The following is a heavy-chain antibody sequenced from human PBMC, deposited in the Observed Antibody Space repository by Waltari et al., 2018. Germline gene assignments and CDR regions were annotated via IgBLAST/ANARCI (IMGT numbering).Heavy chain of an antibody. CDR3: AAECVSWSWYFGL. CDR2: ISYSGDT. Sequence: QLHLQESGPGLVKPSETLSLTCTVSGGSVSTTPYFWGWIRQPPGKGLAWIGAISYSGDTFYNPSLKSRVTISVDTSKNQFSLKVSSVTAADTAVYYCAAECVSWSWYFGLWGRGTLVTVSS. D-gene: IGHD6-13*01. V-gene: IGHV4-39*01. CDR1: GGSVSTTPYF. J-gene: IGHJ2*01.